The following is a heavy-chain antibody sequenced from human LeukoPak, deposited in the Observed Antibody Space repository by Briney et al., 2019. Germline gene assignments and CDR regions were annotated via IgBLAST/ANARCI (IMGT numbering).Heavy chain of an antibody. D-gene: IGHD2-2*01. CDR2: ISSLSGTI. CDR3: ARGTAFVVVPAATDY. CDR1: GFTFSSYS. V-gene: IGHV3-48*01. Sequence: GGSLRLSCAASGFTFSSYSMNWVRQAPGEGLEWVSYISSLSGTIYYADSVKGRFTISRDNAKNSLYLQMNSLRAEDTAVYYCARGTAFVVVPAATDYWGQGTLVTVSS. J-gene: IGHJ4*02.